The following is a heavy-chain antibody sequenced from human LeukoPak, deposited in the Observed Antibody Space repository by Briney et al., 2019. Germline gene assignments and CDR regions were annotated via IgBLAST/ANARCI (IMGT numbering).Heavy chain of an antibody. V-gene: IGHV3-74*01. Sequence: PGGSLRLSCAASGFTFSNYWMHWVRQAPGKGLVWVSRINSDGSSTSYADSVKGRFTISRDNAKNTLYLQMNSLRAEDTAVCYCARVSSGSYFGYYYYYMDVWGKGTTVPVSS. CDR2: INSDGSST. CDR1: GFTFSNYW. J-gene: IGHJ6*03. CDR3: ARVSSGSYFGYYYYYMDV. D-gene: IGHD1-26*01.